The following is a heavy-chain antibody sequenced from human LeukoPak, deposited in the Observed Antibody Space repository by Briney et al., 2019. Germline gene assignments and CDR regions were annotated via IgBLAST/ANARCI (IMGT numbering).Heavy chain of an antibody. V-gene: IGHV3-48*03. CDR1: GFTFSSYE. CDR3: ARDELGIAVAGDLDY. D-gene: IGHD6-19*01. Sequence: PGGALRLSCAASGFTFSSYEMNWVRQAPGKGLEWVSYISSSGSTIYYADSVKGRFTISRDNAKNSLYLQMNSLRAEDTAVYYCARDELGIAVAGDLDYWGQGPLVTVSS. J-gene: IGHJ4*02. CDR2: ISSSGSTI.